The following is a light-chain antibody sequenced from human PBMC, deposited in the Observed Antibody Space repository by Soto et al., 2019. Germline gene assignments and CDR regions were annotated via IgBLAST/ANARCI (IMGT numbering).Light chain of an antibody. CDR2: DAF. Sequence: EILLTQSPATLSLSPGERATLSCRASQSVGSYLAWFQQKPGQAPRLLIYDAFNRATGIPARFSGSGSGTDFTLTISSLEPEDFAVYYCQQRSNWRLSFGGGTKVEIK. V-gene: IGKV3-11*01. CDR3: QQRSNWRLS. CDR1: QSVGSY. J-gene: IGKJ4*01.